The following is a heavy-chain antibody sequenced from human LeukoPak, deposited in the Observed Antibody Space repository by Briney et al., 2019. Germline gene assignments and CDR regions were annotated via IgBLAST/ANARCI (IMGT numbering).Heavy chain of an antibody. CDR3: ARGLVPGAFDI. CDR1: GFTFSTYD. Sequence: GGSLRLSCAASGFTFSTYDMHWVRQAPGKGLEWVAVIWYDGSNKYYADSVKGRFTISRDNSKNTLYLQMNSLRAEDTAVYYCARGLVPGAFDIWGQGTMVTVSS. D-gene: IGHD4-11*01. J-gene: IGHJ3*02. V-gene: IGHV3-33*01. CDR2: IWYDGSNK.